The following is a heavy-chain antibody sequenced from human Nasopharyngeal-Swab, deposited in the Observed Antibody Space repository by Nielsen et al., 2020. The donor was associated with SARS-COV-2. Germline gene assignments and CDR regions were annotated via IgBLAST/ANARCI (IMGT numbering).Heavy chain of an antibody. D-gene: IGHD1-26*01. CDR1: GFTVSSNY. J-gene: IGHJ4*02. CDR2: IYSGGST. CDR3: AREKYSGGYTY. V-gene: IGHV3-53*01. Sequence: GESLKISCAASGFTVSSNYMSWVRQAPGKGLEWVSVIYSGGSTYYADSVKGRFTISRDNSKNTLYLQMNSLRAEDTAVYYCAREKYSGGYTYWGQGTLVTVSS.